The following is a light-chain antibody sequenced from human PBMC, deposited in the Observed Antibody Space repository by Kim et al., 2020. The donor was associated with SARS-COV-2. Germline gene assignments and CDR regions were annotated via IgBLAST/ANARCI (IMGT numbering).Light chain of an antibody. CDR3: QQRHTARLLT. J-gene: IGKJ4*01. CDR1: QSINTY. V-gene: IGKV1-39*01. CDR2: AAS. Sequence: DIQMTQSPSSLAASVGDRVTITCRASQSINTYLNWYQQKPGKAPKLLIYAASTLQSGVPSRFSGSGSGTDFTLTISSLQPEDFATYYCQQRHTARLLTFGGGTKVDIK.